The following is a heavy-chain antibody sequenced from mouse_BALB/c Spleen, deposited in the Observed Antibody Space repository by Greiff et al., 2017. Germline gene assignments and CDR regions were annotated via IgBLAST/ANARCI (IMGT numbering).Heavy chain of an antibody. CDR1: GYAFTNYL. J-gene: IGHJ4*01. CDR2: INPGSGGT. V-gene: IGHV1-54*01. D-gene: IGHD1-1*01. CDR3: ARGPTVEAGDYYAMDY. Sequence: QVQLQQSGAELVRPGTSVKVSCKASGYAFTNYLIEWVKQRPGQGLEWIGVINPGSGGTNYNEKFKGKATLTADKSSSTAYMQLSSLTSDDSAVYFCARGPTVEAGDYYAMDYWGQGTSVTVSS.